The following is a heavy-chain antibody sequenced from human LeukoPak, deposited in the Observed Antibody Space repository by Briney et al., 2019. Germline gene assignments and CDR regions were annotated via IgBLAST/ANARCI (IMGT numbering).Heavy chain of an antibody. Sequence: PGGSLRLSWRAALFALGYYWMSWVRQAPGKGLEWVANINQDGSVEYYVDSVRGRFTISRDNAKNSLYLQMNRVSADDTTVSYCARPYYSNRDHSGYGYWGRGTLVTVSS. CDR3: ARPYYSNRDHSGYGY. V-gene: IGHV3-7*02. CDR2: INQDGSVE. D-gene: IGHD5-12*01. J-gene: IGHJ4*02. CDR1: LFALGYYW.